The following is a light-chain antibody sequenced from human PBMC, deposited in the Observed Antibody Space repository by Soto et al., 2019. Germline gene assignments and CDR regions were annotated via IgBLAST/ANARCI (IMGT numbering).Light chain of an antibody. Sequence: SYELTQSPSVSVAPRQTARIACGGNNIGSKTVHWYQQNPGQAPVLVVYDDRDRPSGIPERFSGSKSGNTATLTISSVEAGDEADYYCQVWDSSSDHSVFGTGTKVTVL. CDR3: QVWDSSSDHSV. V-gene: IGLV3-21*02. CDR2: DDR. J-gene: IGLJ1*01. CDR1: NIGSKT.